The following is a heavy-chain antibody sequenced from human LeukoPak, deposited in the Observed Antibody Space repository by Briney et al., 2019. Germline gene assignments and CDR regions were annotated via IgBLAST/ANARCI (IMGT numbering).Heavy chain of an antibody. J-gene: IGHJ4*02. V-gene: IGHV4-34*01. CDR2: INHSGST. Sequence: PSETLSLTCAVYGGSFSGYYWSWIRQPPGKGLKWIGEINHSGSTNCNPSLKSRVTISVDTSKNQFSLKLSSVTAADTAVYYCARTRPYYYGSGSRTYFDYWGEGTLVTVSS. D-gene: IGHD3-10*01. CDR1: GGSFSGYY. CDR3: ARTRPYYYGSGSRTYFDY.